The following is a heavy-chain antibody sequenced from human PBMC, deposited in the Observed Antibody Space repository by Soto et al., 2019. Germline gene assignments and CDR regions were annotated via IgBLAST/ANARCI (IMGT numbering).Heavy chain of an antibody. CDR3: AREKSYGYADY. J-gene: IGHJ4*02. Sequence: QVQLVQSGAEVKKPGASVTVSCKASGYTFTSYDINWVRQATGQGLEWMGWMNPNSGNTGYAQKFQCRVTMTRNTSISTDYRERGRLRSDDTTVYYCAREKSYGYADYWGQGTLVTVSS. CDR2: MNPNSGNT. CDR1: GYTFTSYD. D-gene: IGHD5-18*01. V-gene: IGHV1-8*01.